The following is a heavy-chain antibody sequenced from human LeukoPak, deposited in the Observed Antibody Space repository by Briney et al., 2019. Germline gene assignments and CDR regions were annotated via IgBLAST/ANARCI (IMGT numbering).Heavy chain of an antibody. CDR2: IIPIFGTA. D-gene: IGHD4-17*01. CDR3: ARDSVTTSSFDY. V-gene: IGHV1-69*05. Sequence: ASVKDSCKASGGTFSSYAISWVRQAPGQGLEWMGGIIPIFGTANYAQKLQGRVTFTTDESTSTAYMELSSLRSEDTAVYYCARDSVTTSSFDYWGQGTLVTVSS. J-gene: IGHJ4*02. CDR1: GGTFSSYA.